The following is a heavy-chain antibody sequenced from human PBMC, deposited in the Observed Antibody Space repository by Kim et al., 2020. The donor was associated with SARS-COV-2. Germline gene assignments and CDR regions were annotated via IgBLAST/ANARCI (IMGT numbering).Heavy chain of an antibody. V-gene: IGHV3-21*01. CDR2: ITSSSSYI. CDR3: ATANSPMVQGVIRGAFDD. J-gene: IGHJ4*02. CDR1: GFTFSSYC. D-gene: IGHD3-10*01. Sequence: GGSLRLSCAASGFTFSSYCMNWVRQAPGKGLEWVSSITSSSSYIYYADSVKGRFTISRDNAKNSLYLQMNSLRAEDTAVYYCATANSPMVQGVIRGAFDDWGPRTLVTAS.